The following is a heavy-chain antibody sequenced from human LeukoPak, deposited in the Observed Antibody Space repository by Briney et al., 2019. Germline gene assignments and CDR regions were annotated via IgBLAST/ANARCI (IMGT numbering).Heavy chain of an antibody. Sequence: TSETLSLTCTVSGGSISSYSWSWIRQPPGKGLEWIGYIYYSGSTNYNPSLKSRVTISVDTSKNQFSLKLSSVTAADTAVYYCARGGCSSTSCSPVWGKGITVSVSS. CDR3: ARGGCSSTSCSPV. J-gene: IGHJ6*04. CDR2: IYYSGST. CDR1: GGSISSYS. D-gene: IGHD2-2*01. V-gene: IGHV4-59*01.